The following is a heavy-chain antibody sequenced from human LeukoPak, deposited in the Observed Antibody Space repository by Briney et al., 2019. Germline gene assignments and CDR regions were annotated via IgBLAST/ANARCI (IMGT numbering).Heavy chain of an antibody. D-gene: IGHD1-26*01. V-gene: IGHV1-2*02. CDR1: GYTFTNYD. Sequence: ASVKVSCKTSGYTFTNYDIYWVRRAPGQGLECMGWINPNSGGTNYAQKFQGRVTMTRDTSISTAYMELSRLRSDDTAVYYCARIWELGGWFDPWGQGTLVTVSS. CDR3: ARIWELGGWFDP. CDR2: INPNSGGT. J-gene: IGHJ5*02.